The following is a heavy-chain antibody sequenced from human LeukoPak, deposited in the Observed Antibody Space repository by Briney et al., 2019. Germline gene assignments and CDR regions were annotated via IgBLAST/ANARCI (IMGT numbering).Heavy chain of an antibody. CDR1: GFTFSSYA. CDR3: VKDRGGLSSDLGYFDY. D-gene: IGHD6-19*01. J-gene: IGHJ4*02. CDR2: ISSNGGST. Sequence: GGSLRLSCAASGFTFSSYAMHWVRQAPGKGLEYVSAISSNGGSTYYADSVKGRFTISRDNSKNTLYLQMSSLRAEDTAVYYCVKDRGGLSSDLGYFDYWGQGTLVTVSS. V-gene: IGHV3-64D*06.